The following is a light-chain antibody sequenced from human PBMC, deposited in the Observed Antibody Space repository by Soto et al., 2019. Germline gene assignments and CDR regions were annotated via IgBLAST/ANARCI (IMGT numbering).Light chain of an antibody. CDR1: NSNIGSNA. J-gene: IGLJ1*01. CDR3: ATWDASLNGYV. Sequence: QSVLTQPPSASGTPGQRVTISCSGSNSNIGSNAVHWYQHLPGTAPNLLIYTTNQRPSGVPDRFSGSKSGTSASLAISGLQSEDEADYHCATWDASLNGYVFGTGTKLTVL. CDR2: TTN. V-gene: IGLV1-44*01.